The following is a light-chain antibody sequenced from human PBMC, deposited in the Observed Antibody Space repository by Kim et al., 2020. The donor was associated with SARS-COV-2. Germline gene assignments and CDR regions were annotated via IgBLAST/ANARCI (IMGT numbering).Light chain of an antibody. Sequence: EIVLTQSPGTLSLSPGERATLSCRASQSVSSNYLVWYQQKPGQAPRLLIYEASSRATGIPDRFSGSGSGTDFTLTISRLEPEDFAVYYCQQYGRSPPSTFGQGTRLEIK. CDR3: QQYGRSPPST. V-gene: IGKV3-20*01. CDR2: EAS. CDR1: QSVSSNY. J-gene: IGKJ5*01.